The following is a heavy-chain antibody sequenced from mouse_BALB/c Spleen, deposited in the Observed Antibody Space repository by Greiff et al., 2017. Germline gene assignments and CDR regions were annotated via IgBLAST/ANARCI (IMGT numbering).Heavy chain of an antibody. V-gene: IGHV1S137*01. J-gene: IGHJ4*01. CDR3: ARDYRYDEYAMDY. CDR1: GYTFTDYA. CDR2: ISTYYGDA. D-gene: IGHD2-14*01. Sequence: VKLQESGAELVRPGVSVKISCKGSGYTFTDYAMHWVQQSHAKSLEWIGVISTYYGDASYNQKFKGKATMTVDKSSSTAYMELARLTSEDSAIYYCARDYRYDEYAMDYWGQGTSVTVSS.